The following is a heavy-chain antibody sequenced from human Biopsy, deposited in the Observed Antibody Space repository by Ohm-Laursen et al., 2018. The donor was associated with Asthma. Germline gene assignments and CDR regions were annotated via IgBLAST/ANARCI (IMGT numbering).Heavy chain of an antibody. J-gene: IGHJ4*02. D-gene: IGHD2-2*01. CDR2: IYSGGTS. Sequence: SLRLSCAASGFAVSRDYMFWVRQAPGKGLEWVSVIYSGGTSHTADSVRGRFTISRDFSKNTLHLQMHSLRVEDTAVYYCARGGSSNWSHYYFDYWGQGTLVTVSS. CDR3: ARGGSSNWSHYYFDY. V-gene: IGHV3-53*01. CDR1: GFAVSRDY.